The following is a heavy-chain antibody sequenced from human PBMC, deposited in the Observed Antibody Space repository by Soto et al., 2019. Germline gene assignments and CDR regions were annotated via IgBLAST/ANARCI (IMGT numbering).Heavy chain of an antibody. V-gene: IGHV1-2*02. CDR2: MNGNGGT. Sequence: QVPLVPSGAEVKKPGASVKVSCKTSGYTFTAYFLHWVRQAPGQGPEWMGWMNGNGGTTYAQKFQGRVTVTRDTSINTDYMELRTLISDDTAVYYCAREFQRGLDYWGQGTLVTVSS. CDR1: GYTFTAYF. J-gene: IGHJ4*02. D-gene: IGHD3-10*01. CDR3: AREFQRGLDY.